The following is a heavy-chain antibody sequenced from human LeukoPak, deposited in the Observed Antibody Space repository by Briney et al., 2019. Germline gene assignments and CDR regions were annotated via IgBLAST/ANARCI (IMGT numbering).Heavy chain of an antibody. V-gene: IGHV3-7*01. D-gene: IGHD2-15*01. Sequence: HPGGSLRLSCAASGFTFSSYWMSWVRQAPGKGLEWVANIKQDGSEKYYVDSVKGRFTISRDNAKNSLYLQMNSLRAEDTAVYCCAKTDSVGYYMDVWGKGTTVTVSS. CDR1: GFTFSSYW. CDR2: IKQDGSEK. J-gene: IGHJ6*03. CDR3: AKTDSVGYYMDV.